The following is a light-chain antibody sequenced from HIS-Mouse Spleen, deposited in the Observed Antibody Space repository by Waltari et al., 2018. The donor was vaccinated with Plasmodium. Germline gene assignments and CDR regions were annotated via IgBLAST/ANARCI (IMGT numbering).Light chain of an antibody. Sequence: SYELTQPSSVSVSPGQTARITCSGDVLAKKYARWFQQKPGQPPGLVIYKDSERPAGIPERFSGSSSGTTVTLTISGAQVEDEADYYCYSAADNNRVFGGGTKLTVL. CDR1: VLAKKY. CDR2: KDS. J-gene: IGLJ3*02. V-gene: IGLV3-27*01. CDR3: YSAADNNRV.